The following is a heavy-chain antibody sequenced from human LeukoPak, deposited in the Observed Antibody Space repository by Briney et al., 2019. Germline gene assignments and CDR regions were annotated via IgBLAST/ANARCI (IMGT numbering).Heavy chain of an antibody. D-gene: IGHD3-16*01. J-gene: IGHJ3*02. V-gene: IGHV4-59*01. CDR3: ASSRGSSGRNDAFDI. Sequence: PSETPSLTCTVSGGSISSYYWSWIRQPPGKGLEWIGYIYYSGSTNYNPSLKSRVTISVDTSKNQFSLKLSSVTAADTAVYYCASSRGSSGRNDAFDIWGQGTMVTVSS. CDR1: GGSISSYY. CDR2: IYYSGST.